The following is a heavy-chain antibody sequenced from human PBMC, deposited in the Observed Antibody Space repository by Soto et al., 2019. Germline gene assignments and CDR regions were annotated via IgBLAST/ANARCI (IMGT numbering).Heavy chain of an antibody. J-gene: IGHJ4*02. V-gene: IGHV5-51*01. CDR1: GSSITNYW. Sequence: GASLKISCKGSGSSITNYWNGWVRQLPGRGLEWMWIIYPDDSDTTNRPSFQGQGTISADKSINTAYLQWSSLKASDTAMYYCSRRALYSCSYDRYFDYWGQGTLVTVSS. D-gene: IGHD1-26*01. CDR3: SRRALYSCSYDRYFDY. CDR2: IYPDDSDT.